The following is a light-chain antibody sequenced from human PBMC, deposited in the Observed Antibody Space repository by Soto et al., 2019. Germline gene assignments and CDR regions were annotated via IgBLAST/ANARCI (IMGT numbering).Light chain of an antibody. Sequence: EIVLTQSPATLSLSPGERATLSCRASQSVSSSLAWYQQKPGQAPRLLIYDASNRATGIPARFSGSGSGTDFTLTISSLEPEDVAVYSCQQRSNWPLFTFGPGTKVDIK. V-gene: IGKV3-11*01. CDR1: QSVSSS. J-gene: IGKJ3*01. CDR3: QQRSNWPLFT. CDR2: DAS.